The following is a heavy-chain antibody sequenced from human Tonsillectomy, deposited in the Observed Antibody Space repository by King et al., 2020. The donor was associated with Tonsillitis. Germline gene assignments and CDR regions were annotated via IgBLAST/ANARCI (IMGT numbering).Heavy chain of an antibody. Sequence: VQLQESGPGLVKPSETLSLTCTVSGGSISSYYWSWIRQPPGKGLEWIGYIYYIGSTNYNPSLKSRVTISVDTSKNQFSLKLSSVTAADTAVYYCAASPGATIIARRLMFNYWGQGTLVTVSS. J-gene: IGHJ4*02. CDR2: IYYIGST. CDR3: AASPGATIIARRLMFNY. V-gene: IGHV4-59*01. CDR1: GGSISSYY. D-gene: IGHD3-22*01.